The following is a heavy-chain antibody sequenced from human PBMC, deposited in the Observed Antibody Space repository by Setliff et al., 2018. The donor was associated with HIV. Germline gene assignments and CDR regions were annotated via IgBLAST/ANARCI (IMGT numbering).Heavy chain of an antibody. CDR1: GYTFTRYH. CDR3: ARDRLGVGAWYYGSGSGDY. CDR2: FLPMLGIS. D-gene: IGHD3-10*01. Sequence: SSVKVSCKASGYTFTRYHMHWVRQAPGQGLEWMGGFLPMLGISNYAQKFQVRVTITADESTSTADMELSSLRSEDTAVYYCARDRLGVGAWYYGSGSGDYWGQGTLVTVSS. J-gene: IGHJ4*02. V-gene: IGHV1-69*10.